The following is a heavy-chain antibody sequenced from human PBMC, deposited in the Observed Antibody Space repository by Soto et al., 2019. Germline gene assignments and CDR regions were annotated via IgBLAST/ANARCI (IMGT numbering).Heavy chain of an antibody. J-gene: IGHJ6*02. CDR3: ASSSLYGMEV. V-gene: IGHV4-30-4*01. CDR1: GGSISSGYYS. Sequence: SETLSLTCSVSGGSISSGYYSWSWILHPPGKGLEWIGTIYYSVNTYYNPSLKSRLIISIDTSKNQFSLKLGSVTAADTAVYYCASSSLYGMEVWGQGTTVTVSS. CDR2: IYYSVNT.